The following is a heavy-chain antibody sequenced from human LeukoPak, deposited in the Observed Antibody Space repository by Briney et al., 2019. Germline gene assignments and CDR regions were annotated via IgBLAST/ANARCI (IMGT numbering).Heavy chain of an antibody. CDR3: ARDGKVRAFDY. J-gene: IGHJ4*02. CDR2: IYYSGSS. D-gene: IGHD3-10*01. V-gene: IGHV4-59*12. CDR1: GGSISGYH. Sequence: SETLSLTCNVSGGSISGYHWSWIRQPPGKGLEWLGYIYYSGSSNYNPSLKSRVTISADTSKNQFSLKLSSVTAADTAVYYCARDGKVRAFDYWGQGTLVTVSS.